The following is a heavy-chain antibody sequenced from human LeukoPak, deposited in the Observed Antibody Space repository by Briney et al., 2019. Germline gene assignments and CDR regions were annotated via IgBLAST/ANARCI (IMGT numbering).Heavy chain of an antibody. CDR3: ARRPPMMDAFDI. V-gene: IGHV4-39*07. J-gene: IGHJ3*02. Sequence: SETLSLTCTVSGGSISSSSYYWGWIRQPPGKGLEWIGSIYYSGSTYYNPSLKSRVTISVDTSKNQFSLKLSSVTAADTAVYYCARRPPMMDAFDIWGQGTMVTVSS. D-gene: IGHD3-22*01. CDR2: IYYSGST. CDR1: GGSISSSSYY.